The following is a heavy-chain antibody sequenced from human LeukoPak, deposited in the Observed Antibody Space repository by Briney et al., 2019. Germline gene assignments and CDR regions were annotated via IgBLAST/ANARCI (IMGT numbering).Heavy chain of an antibody. J-gene: IGHJ6*02. CDR2: IKQDGSEK. D-gene: IGHD3-22*01. V-gene: IGHV3-7*01. CDR3: ARDGIHYYDSSGYYYYYYGMDV. Sequence: GGSLRLSCAASGFTFSSYWMSWVRQAPGKGLGWVANIKQDGSEKYYVDSVKGRFTISRDNAKNSLYLQMNSLRAEDTAVYYCARDGIHYYDSSGYYYYYYGMDVWGQGTTVAVSS. CDR1: GFTFSSYW.